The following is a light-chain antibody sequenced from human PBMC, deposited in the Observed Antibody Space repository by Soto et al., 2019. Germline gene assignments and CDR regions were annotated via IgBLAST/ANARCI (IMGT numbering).Light chain of an antibody. CDR1: QSVSSSY. CDR2: GAS. V-gene: IGKV3-20*01. CDR3: QQYGSSPPYT. Sequence: EIVLTQSPGTLSLSPGERATLSCRASQSVSSSYLAWYQQKPGQAPSLLIYGASSRATGIPDRFSGSGSGTAFTLTISRLEPEDFAVYYCQQYGSSPPYTFGQGTKLEIK. J-gene: IGKJ2*01.